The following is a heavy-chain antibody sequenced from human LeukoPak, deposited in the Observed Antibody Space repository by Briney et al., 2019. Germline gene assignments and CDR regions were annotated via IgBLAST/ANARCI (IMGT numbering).Heavy chain of an antibody. Sequence: GGSLRLTCAASGFTFSSYAMSWVRQAPGKGLEWVSAISGSGGSTYYADSVKGRFTISRDNSKNTLYLQMNSLRAEDTAVYYCAKFSYGDYGFDYWGQGTLVTVSS. J-gene: IGHJ4*02. CDR2: ISGSGGST. V-gene: IGHV3-23*01. CDR3: AKFSYGDYGFDY. CDR1: GFTFSSYA. D-gene: IGHD4-17*01.